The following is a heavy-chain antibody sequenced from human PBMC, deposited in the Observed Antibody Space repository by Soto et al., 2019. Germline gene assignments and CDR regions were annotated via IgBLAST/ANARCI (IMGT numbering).Heavy chain of an antibody. Sequence: SQTLSLTCAISGDSVSSNSAAWNWIRQSPSRGLEWLGRTYYRSKWYNDYAVSVKSRITINPDTSKNQFSLQLNSVTPEDMAVYYCARDPVVPDYYYYYCMDVWGQGTTVTVSS. J-gene: IGHJ6*02. D-gene: IGHD2-21*01. CDR2: TYYRSKWYN. V-gene: IGHV6-1*01. CDR3: ARDPVVPDYYYYYCMDV. CDR1: GDSVSSNSAA.